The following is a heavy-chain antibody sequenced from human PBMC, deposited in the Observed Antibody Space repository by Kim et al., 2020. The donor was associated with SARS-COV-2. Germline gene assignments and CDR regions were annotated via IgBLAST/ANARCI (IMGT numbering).Heavy chain of an antibody. CDR3: ARHQNSSGWYINYYYYYGMDV. Sequence: SETLSLTCTVSGGSISSSSYYWGWIRQPPGKGLEWIGSIYYSGSTYYNPSLKSRVTISVDTSKNQFSLKLSSVTAADTAVYYCARHQNSSGWYINYYYYYGMDVWGQGTTVTVSS. J-gene: IGHJ6*02. V-gene: IGHV4-39*01. CDR1: GGSISSSSYY. D-gene: IGHD6-19*01. CDR2: IYYSGST.